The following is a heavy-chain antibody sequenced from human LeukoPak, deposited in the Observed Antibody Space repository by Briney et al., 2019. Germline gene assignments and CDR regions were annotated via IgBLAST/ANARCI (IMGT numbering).Heavy chain of an antibody. CDR2: ISWNSGYI. CDR3: AKARGGTRWYMDV. V-gene: IGHV3-9*03. CDR1: GFTFDDYV. J-gene: IGHJ6*03. Sequence: GRSLRLCCAASGFTFDDYVMHWVRQAPGKGLEWVSGISWNSGYIGYADSVKGRFTISRDNAKNSLYLQLNSLRAEDMALYYCAKARGGTRWYMDVWGKGPTVSVSS. D-gene: IGHD1-1*01.